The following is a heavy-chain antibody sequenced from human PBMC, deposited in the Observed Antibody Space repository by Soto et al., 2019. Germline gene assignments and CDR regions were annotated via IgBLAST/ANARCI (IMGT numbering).Heavy chain of an antibody. CDR2: ISGSGGST. Sequence: GGSMRLSCAASGFTFSSYAMSWVRQAPGKGLEWVSAISGSGGSTYYADSVKGRFTISRDNSKNTLYLQMNSLRAEDTAVYYCARAGITIVGVVTLRPFDYWGQGTLVTVSS. D-gene: IGHD3-3*01. CDR1: GFTFSSYA. V-gene: IGHV3-23*01. CDR3: ARAGITIVGVVTLRPFDY. J-gene: IGHJ4*02.